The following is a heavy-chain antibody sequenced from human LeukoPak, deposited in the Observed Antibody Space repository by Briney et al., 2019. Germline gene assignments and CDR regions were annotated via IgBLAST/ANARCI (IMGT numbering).Heavy chain of an antibody. J-gene: IGHJ5*02. CDR3: ARPYYYDSRIDP. CDR1: GGSISSGDYY. V-gene: IGHV4-30-4*01. Sequence: PSETLSLTCTISGGSISSGDYYWSWIRQPPGKGLEWVGYMYYSGSTYYNPSLKSRVTISVDTSKNQFSLKLSSVTAADTAVYYCARPYYYDSRIDPWGQGTLVTVSS. D-gene: IGHD3-22*01. CDR2: MYYSGST.